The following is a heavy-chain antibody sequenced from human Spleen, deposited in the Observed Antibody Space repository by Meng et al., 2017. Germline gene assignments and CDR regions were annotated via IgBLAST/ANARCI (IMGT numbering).Heavy chain of an antibody. V-gene: IGHV4-34*01. Sequence: HVELQQWGAGLLKPSETLSLPCAVYGGSFSGYDWSWIRQPPGKGLEWIGEINHSGSTNYNPSLKSRVTISVDTSKNQFSLKLSSVTAADTAVYYCARARQTAMVIDYWGQGTLVTVSS. CDR1: GGSFSGYD. CDR2: INHSGST. D-gene: IGHD5-18*01. CDR3: ARARQTAMVIDY. J-gene: IGHJ4*02.